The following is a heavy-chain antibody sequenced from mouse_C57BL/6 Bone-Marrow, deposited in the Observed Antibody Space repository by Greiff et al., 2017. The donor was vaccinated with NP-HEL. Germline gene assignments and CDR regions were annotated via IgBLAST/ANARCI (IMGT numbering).Heavy chain of an antibody. V-gene: IGHV1-19*01. CDR3: ARERNYDDAMDY. D-gene: IGHD2-4*01. CDR2: INPYNGGT. Sequence: EVHLVESGPVLVKPGASVKMSCKASGYTFTDYYMNWVKQSHGKSLEWIGVINPYNGGTSYNQKFKGKATLTVDKSSSTAYMELNSLTSEDSAVYYCARERNYDDAMDYWGQGTSVTVSS. CDR1: GYTFTDYY. J-gene: IGHJ4*01.